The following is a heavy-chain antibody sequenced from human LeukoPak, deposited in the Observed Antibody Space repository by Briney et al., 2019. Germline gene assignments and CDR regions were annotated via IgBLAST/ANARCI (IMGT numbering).Heavy chain of an antibody. CDR2: IYPGDSDT. J-gene: IGHJ3*02. V-gene: IGHV5-51*01. CDR1: GYSFTSYW. D-gene: IGHD2-2*01. CDR3: ARPIRNQYQLPYDAFDI. Sequence: GESLKISCKGSGYSFTSYWIGWVRQMPGKGLEWMGIIYPGDSDTRYSPSFQGQVTISADKSISTAYLQWSSLKASDTAMYYCARPIRNQYQLPYDAFDIWGQGTMVTVSS.